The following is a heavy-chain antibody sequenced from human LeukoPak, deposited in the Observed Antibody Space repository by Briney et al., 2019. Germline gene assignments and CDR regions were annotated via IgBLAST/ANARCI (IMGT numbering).Heavy chain of an antibody. J-gene: IGHJ4*02. CDR2: ISYDGNDK. CDR3: AKSGSQTYY. V-gene: IGHV3-30-3*02. CDR1: GFTFSSCA. D-gene: IGHD1-26*01. Sequence: PGGSLRLSCAASGFTFSSCAMHWVRQAPGKGLEWVAVISYDGNDKYYADSVKGRFTISRDNANNTMFLQMDRLSSDDTATYYCAKSGSQTYYWGQGILVTVSS.